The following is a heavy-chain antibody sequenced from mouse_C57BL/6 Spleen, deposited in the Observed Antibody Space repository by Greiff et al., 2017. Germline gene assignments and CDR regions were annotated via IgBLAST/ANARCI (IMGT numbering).Heavy chain of an antibody. CDR2: INPSSGYT. V-gene: IGHV1-4*01. CDR1: GYTFTSYT. D-gene: IGHD1-1*01. J-gene: IGHJ1*03. Sequence: HVQLQQSGAELARPGASVKMSCTASGYTFTSYTMHWVKQRPGQGLEWIGYINPSSGYTKYNQKFKDKATLTADKSSSTAYMQLSSLTSEDSAVYYCASTDGSSYDWYFDVWGTGTTVTVAS. CDR3: ASTDGSSYDWYFDV.